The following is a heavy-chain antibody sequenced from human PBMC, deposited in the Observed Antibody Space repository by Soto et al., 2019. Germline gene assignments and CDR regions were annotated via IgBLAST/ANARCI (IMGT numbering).Heavy chain of an antibody. CDR2: ISYDESNN. CDR1: GFTFSSYG. J-gene: IGHJ1*01. D-gene: IGHD2-21*02. CDR3: AKGQVTVVTPGDFQN. Sequence: QVQLVESVGGVVQPGRSLRLACAASGFTFSSYGMHWVRQAPGKGLEWVAVISYDESNNYYAASVKGRFTISRDNSKNTPYLQMNSLRAEDTAVYYCAKGQVTVVTPGDFQNWGQGTLVSVSS. V-gene: IGHV3-30*18.